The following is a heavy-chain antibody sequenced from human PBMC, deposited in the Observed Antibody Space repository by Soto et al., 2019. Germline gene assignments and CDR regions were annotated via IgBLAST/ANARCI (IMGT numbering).Heavy chain of an antibody. CDR1: GFTFSSYA. V-gene: IGHV3-23*01. Sequence: GGSLRLSCAASGFTFSSYAMSWVRQAPGKGLEWVSAISGSGGSTYYADSVKGRFTISRDNSKNTLYLQMNSLRAEDTAVYYSAKDTGSSCYKGYFDLWGRGTLVPVSS. J-gene: IGHJ2*01. CDR2: ISGSGGST. CDR3: AKDTGSSCYKGYFDL. D-gene: IGHD6-13*01.